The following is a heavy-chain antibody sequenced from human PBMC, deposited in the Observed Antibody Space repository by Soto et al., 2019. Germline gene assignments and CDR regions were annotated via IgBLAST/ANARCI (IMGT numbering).Heavy chain of an antibody. V-gene: IGHV3-33*01. Sequence: QVQLVESGGGVVQPGRSLRLSCAASGFTFSSYGMHWVRQAPGKGLEWVAVIWYDGSNKYYADSVKGRFTISRDNSKNTLFLQMNSLRAEDTAVYYCAAGGYYFDYWGQGTLVTGSS. CDR1: GFTFSSYG. D-gene: IGHD3-10*01. CDR3: AAGGYYFDY. CDR2: IWYDGSNK. J-gene: IGHJ4*02.